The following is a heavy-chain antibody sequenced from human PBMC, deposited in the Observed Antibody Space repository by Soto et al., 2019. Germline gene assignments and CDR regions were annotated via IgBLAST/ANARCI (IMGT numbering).Heavy chain of an antibody. CDR3: ARSPRGVVPLVDY. J-gene: IGHJ4*02. CDR1: GFTFSSYG. V-gene: IGHV3-33*01. D-gene: IGHD3-10*01. Sequence: GSLRLSCAASGFTFSSYGMHWVRQAPGKGLEWVAVIWYDGSNKYYADSVKGRFTISRDNSKNTLYLQMNSLRAEDTAVYYCARSPRGVVPLVDYWGQGTLVTVPQ. CDR2: IWYDGSNK.